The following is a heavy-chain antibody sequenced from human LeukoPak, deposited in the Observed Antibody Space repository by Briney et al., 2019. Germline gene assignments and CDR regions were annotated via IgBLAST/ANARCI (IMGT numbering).Heavy chain of an antibody. V-gene: IGHV1-8*01. D-gene: IGHD3-10*01. J-gene: IGHJ6*03. CDR2: MNPNSGNT. CDR1: GYTFTSYD. CDR3: ARARREYYYYYYYMEV. Sequence: ASVKVSCKASGYTFTSYDINWVRQATGQGLEWMGWMNPNSGNTGYAQKFQGRVTMTRNTSISTAYMELSSLRSEDTAVYYCARARREYYYYYYYMEVWGKGTTVTVSS.